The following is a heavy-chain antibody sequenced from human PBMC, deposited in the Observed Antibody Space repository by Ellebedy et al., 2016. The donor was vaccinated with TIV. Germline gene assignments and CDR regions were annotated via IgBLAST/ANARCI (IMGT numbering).Heavy chain of an antibody. CDR1: GGTFSSHG. D-gene: IGHD4-11*01. CDR3: ARENPESTVTDNWFDP. CDR2: IIPIFTTV. J-gene: IGHJ5*02. V-gene: IGHV1-69*13. Sequence: SVKVSCKAPGGTFSSHGISWVRQAPGQGLEWMGGIIPIFTTVKYTQKFQGSVTISADESTSTAYMELTSRTFDDTAVYYCARENPESTVTDNWFDPWGQGTLVTVSS.